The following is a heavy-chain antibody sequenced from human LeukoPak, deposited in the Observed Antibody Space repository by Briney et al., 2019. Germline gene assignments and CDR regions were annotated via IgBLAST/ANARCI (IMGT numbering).Heavy chain of an antibody. D-gene: IGHD4-11*01. CDR2: IYTSGST. V-gene: IGHV4-61*02. J-gene: IGHJ4*02. CDR3: ARDTGRWAQASHFDY. Sequence: SQTLSLTCTVSGGSISSGSYYWSWIRQPAGKGLEWIGCIYTSGSTNYNPSLKSRVTISVDTSKNQFSLKLSSVTAADTAVYYCARDTGRWAQASHFDYWGQGTLVTVSS. CDR1: GGSISSGSYY.